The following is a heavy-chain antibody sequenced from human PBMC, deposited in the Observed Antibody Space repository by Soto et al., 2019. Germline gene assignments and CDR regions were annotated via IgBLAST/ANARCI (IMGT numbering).Heavy chain of an antibody. CDR1: GFTFRTYW. D-gene: IGHD5-18*01. CDR3: ARDGSTSWYSYDYHGMDV. CDR2: INQDGSEK. J-gene: IGHJ6*02. Sequence: EVQLVESGGGLVQPGGSLRLSCGASGFTFRTYWLSWVRQVPGKGLEWVANINQDGSEKYYVDSVKGRFTISRDNAKNSLYLQMSSLRAEDTALYYCARDGSTSWYSYDYHGMDVWGQGTTVTVSS. V-gene: IGHV3-7*05.